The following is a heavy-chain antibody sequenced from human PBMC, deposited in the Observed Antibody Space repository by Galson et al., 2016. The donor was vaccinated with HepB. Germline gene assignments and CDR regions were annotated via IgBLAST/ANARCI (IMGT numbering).Heavy chain of an antibody. J-gene: IGHJ6*02. Sequence: SLRLSCAASSFTFSSNPMTWVRQAPGKGLEWVSTISGSGDSTSYADAVKGRFAISRDNSKNTLYLQIHSLKAEDTAVYYCAKDNGRALRFLEWPYYYHGMDVWGQGTTVTVSS. D-gene: IGHD3-3*01. CDR2: ISGSGDST. V-gene: IGHV3-23*01. CDR3: AKDNGRALRFLEWPYYYHGMDV. CDR1: SFTFSSNP.